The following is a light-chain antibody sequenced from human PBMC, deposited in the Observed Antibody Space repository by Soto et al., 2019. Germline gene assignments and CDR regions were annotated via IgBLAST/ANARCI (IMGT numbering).Light chain of an antibody. V-gene: IGLV1-44*01. CDR3: EAWDDSLNGPV. J-gene: IGLJ3*02. CDR1: STNIASNT. CDR2: SNN. Sequence: QSVLTQPPSASGTPGQRVTISCSGSSTNIASNTVNWYQQLPGTAPKLLIYSNNQRPPGVPDRFSGSKSGTSASLAISGLQSEDEADYYCEAWDDSLNGPVFGGGTKLTVL.